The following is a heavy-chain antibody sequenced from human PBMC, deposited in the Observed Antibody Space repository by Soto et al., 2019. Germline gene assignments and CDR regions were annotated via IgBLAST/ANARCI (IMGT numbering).Heavy chain of an antibody. CDR1: GYTFTYRY. Sequence: ASVKVSCQASGYTFTYRYLHWVRQAPGQALEWMGWITPFNGNTNYAQKFQDRVTITRDRSMSTAYMELSSLRSEDTAMYYCARSEMATINGAFDIWGQGTMVTVSS. J-gene: IGHJ3*02. CDR3: ARSEMATINGAFDI. D-gene: IGHD5-12*01. V-gene: IGHV1-45*02. CDR2: ITPFNGNT.